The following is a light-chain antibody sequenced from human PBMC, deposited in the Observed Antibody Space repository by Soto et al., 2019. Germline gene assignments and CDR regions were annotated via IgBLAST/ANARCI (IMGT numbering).Light chain of an antibody. V-gene: IGLV3-25*03. CDR2: KDS. CDR3: QSADSSGTYPVV. CDR1: ALPKQY. J-gene: IGLJ2*01. Sequence: SYELTQPPSVSVSPGQTARITCSGDALPKQYAYWYQQKPGQAPVLVIYKDSERPSGIPERFSGSSSGTTVTLTISGVPEEDEADYYCQSADSSGTYPVVFGGGTKLTVL.